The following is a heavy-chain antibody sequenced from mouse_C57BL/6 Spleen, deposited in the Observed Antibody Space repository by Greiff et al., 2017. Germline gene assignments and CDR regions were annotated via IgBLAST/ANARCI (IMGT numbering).Heavy chain of an antibody. CDR3: ARGDYGSSFYWYFYV. D-gene: IGHD1-1*01. CDR2: ISDGGSYT. V-gene: IGHV5-4*01. J-gene: IGHJ1*03. CDR1: GFTFSSYA. Sequence: EVQRVESGGGLVKPGGSLNLSCAASGFTFSSYAMSWVRQTPETSLEWVATISDGGSYTYYPDNVKGRFSISRYNAKKHLYLQMSHLKSEDTAMYNCARGDYGSSFYWYFYVGGTRTTVTVSS.